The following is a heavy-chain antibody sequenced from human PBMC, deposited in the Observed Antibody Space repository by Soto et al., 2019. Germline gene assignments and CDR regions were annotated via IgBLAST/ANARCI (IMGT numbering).Heavy chain of an antibody. CDR2: IRSKAYGGTT. Sequence: HPGGSLRLSCTASGFTFGDYAMSWFRQAPGKGLEWVGFIRSKAYGGTTEYAAPVKGRFTISRDDSKSIAYLQMNSLKTEDTAVYYCTRNDYIWGSYRFRDPFDYWGQGTLVTVSS. CDR3: TRNDYIWGSYRFRDPFDY. V-gene: IGHV3-49*03. J-gene: IGHJ4*02. D-gene: IGHD3-16*02. CDR1: GFTFGDYA.